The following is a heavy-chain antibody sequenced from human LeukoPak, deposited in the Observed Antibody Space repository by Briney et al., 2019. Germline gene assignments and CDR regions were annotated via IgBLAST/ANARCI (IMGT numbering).Heavy chain of an antibody. CDR2: FDPEDGET. Sequence: ASVKVSCKVSGYTLTELSMHWVRQAPGKGLEWLGGFDPEDGETIYAQKFQGRVTMTEDTSTDTAYMELSRLRSEDTAVYYGATDYDQLPYNWFDPWGQGTLVTVSS. CDR3: ATDYDQLPYNWFDP. CDR1: GYTLTELS. V-gene: IGHV1-24*01. J-gene: IGHJ5*02. D-gene: IGHD2-2*01.